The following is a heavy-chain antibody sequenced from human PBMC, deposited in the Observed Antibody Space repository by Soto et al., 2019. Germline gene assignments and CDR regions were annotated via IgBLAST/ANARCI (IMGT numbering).Heavy chain of an antibody. D-gene: IGHD4-17*01. CDR2: INPNSGGT. CDR1: GYTFTGYY. J-gene: IGHJ4*02. V-gene: IGHV1-2*02. CDR3: ARWGLRWRTFDY. Sequence: ASVKVSCKASGYTFTGYYMHWVRQAPGQGLEWMGWINPNSGGTNYAQKFQGRVTMTRDTSVSTAYMELSRLRSDDTAVYYCARWGLRWRTFDYWGQGTLVTVSS.